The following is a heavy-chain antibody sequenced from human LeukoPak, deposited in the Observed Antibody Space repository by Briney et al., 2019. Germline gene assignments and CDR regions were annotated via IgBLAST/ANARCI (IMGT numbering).Heavy chain of an antibody. D-gene: IGHD3-22*01. CDR2: IIPIFGTA. CDR1: GGTFSSYA. V-gene: IGHV1-69*01. CDR3: AGTYYYDSSGYLHTFDY. J-gene: IGHJ4*02. Sequence: GSSVKVSCKASGGTFSSYAISWVRQASGQGLEWMGGIIPIFGTANYAQKFQGRVTITADESTSTAYMELSSLRSEDTAVYYCAGTYYYDSSGYLHTFDYWGQGTLVTVSS.